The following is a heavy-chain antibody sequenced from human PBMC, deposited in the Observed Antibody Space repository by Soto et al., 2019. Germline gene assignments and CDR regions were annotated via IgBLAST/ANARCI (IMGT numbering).Heavy chain of an antibody. V-gene: IGHV1-69*13. CDR1: GGTFSSYA. J-gene: IGHJ4*02. CDR3: ASGIRSGYYGSGRYYGDY. Sequence: SVKVSCKASGGTFSSYAISWVRQAPGQGLEWMGGIIPIFGTANYAQKFQGRVTITADESTSTAYMELSSLRSEDTAVYYCASGIRSGYYGSGRYYGDYWGQGTLVTVS. D-gene: IGHD3-10*01. CDR2: IIPIFGTA.